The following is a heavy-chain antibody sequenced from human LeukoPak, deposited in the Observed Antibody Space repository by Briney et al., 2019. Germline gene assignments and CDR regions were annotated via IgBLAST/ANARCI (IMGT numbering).Heavy chain of an antibody. CDR3: AKDLDGHGAYEY. J-gene: IGHJ4*02. CDR2: IRNDGGDT. Sequence: GRSLRLSCAASGFTFSTYGMHWVRQAPGKGLEWVTYIRNDGGDTFDADSVKGRFTISRDNSKNTLYLQMNSLSAEDTALYYCAKDLDGHGAYEYWGQGTLVTVSS. V-gene: IGHV3-30*02. CDR1: GFTFSTYG. D-gene: IGHD5-12*01.